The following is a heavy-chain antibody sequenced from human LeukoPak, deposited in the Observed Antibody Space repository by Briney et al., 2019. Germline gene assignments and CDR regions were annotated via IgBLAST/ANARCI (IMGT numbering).Heavy chain of an antibody. V-gene: IGHV3-48*01. J-gene: IGHJ5*02. CDR3: ARVSRYDGNWFDP. CDR2: ISSSSSTI. D-gene: IGHD3-3*01. Sequence: GGSLRLSCAASGFTFSSYSMNWVRQAPGKGLEWVSYISSSSSTIYYADSVKGRFTISRDNSKNTLYLQMNSLRAEDTAVYYCARVSRYDGNWFDPWGQGTLVTVSS. CDR1: GFTFSSYS.